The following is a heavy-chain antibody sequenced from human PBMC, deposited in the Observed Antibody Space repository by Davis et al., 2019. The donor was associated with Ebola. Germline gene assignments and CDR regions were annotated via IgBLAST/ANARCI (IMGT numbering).Heavy chain of an antibody. D-gene: IGHD3-22*01. Sequence: GESLKISCAASGFTFSGSAMHWVRQAPGKGLEWVAVIWYDGSNKYYADSVKGRFTITRDNSKNTLYLQMNSLRAEDTAVYYCARELYYYDSSGSDYWGQGTLVTVSS. CDR2: IWYDGSNK. CDR1: GFTFSGSA. J-gene: IGHJ4*02. V-gene: IGHV3-30*04. CDR3: ARELYYYDSSGSDY.